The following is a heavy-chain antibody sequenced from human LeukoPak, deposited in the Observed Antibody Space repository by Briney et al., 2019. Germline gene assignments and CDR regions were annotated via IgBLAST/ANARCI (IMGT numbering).Heavy chain of an antibody. D-gene: IGHD6-19*01. V-gene: IGHV3-9*01. Sequence: GRSLRLSCAASGFTFDDYAMHWVRQAPGKGLEWVSGIGWNSGSIGYADSVKGRFTISRDNAKNSLYLQMNSLRAEDTALYYCAKGSYSSGQNDFDYWGQGTLVTVSS. CDR2: IGWNSGSI. CDR1: GFTFDDYA. CDR3: AKGSYSSGQNDFDY. J-gene: IGHJ4*02.